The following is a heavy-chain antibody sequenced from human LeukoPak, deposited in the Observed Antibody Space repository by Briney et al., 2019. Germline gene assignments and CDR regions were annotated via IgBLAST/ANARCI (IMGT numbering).Heavy chain of an antibody. CDR1: GFTFSSYA. Sequence: GGSLRLSCAASGFTFSSYAMHWVRQAPGKGLEYVSAISSNGGSTYYANFVKGRFTISRDNSKNTLYLQMGSLRAEDMAVYHCARDPAPQGWFDSWGQGTLVTVSS. V-gene: IGHV3-64*01. J-gene: IGHJ5*01. CDR2: ISSNGGST. CDR3: ARDPAPQGWFDS.